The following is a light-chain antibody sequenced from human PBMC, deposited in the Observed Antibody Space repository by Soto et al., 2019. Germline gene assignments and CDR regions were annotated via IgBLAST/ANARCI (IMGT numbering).Light chain of an antibody. J-gene: IGLJ3*02. Sequence: QSVLIQPPSASGTPRQTITISCSGSSSNIGSNTVHWYQQLPGTAPKLLIYSHDQRPSGVPDRFSGSKSGTSASLAISGLQSEDEADYYCATWDDSLQSPLFGGGTKVTVL. CDR3: ATWDDSLQSPL. V-gene: IGLV1-44*01. CDR1: SSNIGSNT. CDR2: SHD.